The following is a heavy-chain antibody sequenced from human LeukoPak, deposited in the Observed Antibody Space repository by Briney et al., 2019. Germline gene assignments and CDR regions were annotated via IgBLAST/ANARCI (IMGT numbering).Heavy chain of an antibody. V-gene: IGHV3-23*01. CDR2: ISGGGGII. D-gene: IGHD6-6*01. CDR3: AKEEARYYYYMDV. CDR1: GFTFSSYA. J-gene: IGHJ6*03. Sequence: GGSLRLSCAVSGFTFSSYAVSWVRQAPGRGLECVSIISGGGGIIYYADSVKGRFTISRDNSMNTLYLQMNSLRAEDTAVYYCAKEEARYYYYMDVWGKGTTVTVSS.